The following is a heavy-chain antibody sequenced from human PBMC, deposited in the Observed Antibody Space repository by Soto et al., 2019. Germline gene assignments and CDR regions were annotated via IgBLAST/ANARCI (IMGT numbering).Heavy chain of an antibody. CDR1: GGTFSSYA. Sequence: QVQLVQSGAEVKKPGSSVKVSCKASGGTFSSYAISWVRQAPGQGLEWMGGIIPIFGTANYAQKFQGRVTITADESTGTAYMELGSLRSEYTAVYYCAKGGGTYYYDSSGYPDWGQGTLFTVSS. V-gene: IGHV1-69*01. J-gene: IGHJ4*02. CDR3: AKGGGTYYYDSSGYPD. CDR2: IIPIFGTA. D-gene: IGHD3-22*01.